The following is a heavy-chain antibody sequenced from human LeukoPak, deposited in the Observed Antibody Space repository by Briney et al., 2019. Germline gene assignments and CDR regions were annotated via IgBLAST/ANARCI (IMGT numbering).Heavy chain of an antibody. Sequence: GGSLRLSCAASGFTFSSYAMHWVCQAPGKGLEWVAVISYDGSNKYYADSVKGRFTISRDNSKNTLYLQMNSLRAEDTAVYYCANGGTCGGDCYSDNWFDPWGQGTLVTVSS. CDR3: ANGGTCGGDCYSDNWFDP. D-gene: IGHD2-21*02. J-gene: IGHJ5*02. V-gene: IGHV3-30-3*01. CDR2: ISYDGSNK. CDR1: GFTFSSYA.